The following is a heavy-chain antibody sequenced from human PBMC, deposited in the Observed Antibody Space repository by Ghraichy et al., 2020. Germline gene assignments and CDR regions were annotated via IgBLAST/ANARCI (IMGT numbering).Heavy chain of an antibody. D-gene: IGHD1-26*01. CDR1: GGSISSYY. J-gene: IGHJ4*02. Sequence: SQTLSLTCTVSGGSISSYYWSWIRPPPGKGLEWIGYIYYSGSTNYNPSLKSRVTISVDTSKNQFSLKLSSVTAADTAVYYCARGPLVGATTNRGYYYFDYWGQGTLVTVSS. CDR2: IYYSGST. V-gene: IGHV4-59*01. CDR3: ARGPLVGATTNRGYYYFDY.